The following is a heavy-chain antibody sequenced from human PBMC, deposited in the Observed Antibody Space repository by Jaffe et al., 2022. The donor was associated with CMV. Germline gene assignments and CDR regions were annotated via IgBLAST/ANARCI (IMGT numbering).Heavy chain of an antibody. CDR3: AKDFRFCPGSICYGWFDP. D-gene: IGHD2-8*02. Sequence: EVQLVESGGGLVQPGGSLRLSCAVSGFTFSNYAMSWVRQTPGKGLEWVSSISGSGDSTYQTDSVKGRFTISRDNSKNTLFLQMNSLRVEDTAVYYCAKDFRFCPGSICYGWFDPWGQGTVVTVSS. J-gene: IGHJ5*02. V-gene: IGHV3-23*04. CDR1: GFTFSNYA. CDR2: ISGSGDST.